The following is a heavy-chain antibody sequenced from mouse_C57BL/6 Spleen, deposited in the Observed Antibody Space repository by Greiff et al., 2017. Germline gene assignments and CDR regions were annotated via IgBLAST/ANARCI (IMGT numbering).Heavy chain of an antibody. CDR3: ARRIYYGNYAFAY. CDR1: GYTFTSYW. CDR2: IYPSDSAT. V-gene: IGHV1-61*01. Sequence: QVQLQQPGAELVRPGSSVKLSCKASGYTFTSYWMDWVQQRPGQGLEWIGNIYPSDSATHYNQKFKDKATLTVDKSSSTAYMQRSNLTSEDSEVYYCARRIYYGNYAFAYWGQGTLVTVSA. D-gene: IGHD2-1*01. J-gene: IGHJ3*01.